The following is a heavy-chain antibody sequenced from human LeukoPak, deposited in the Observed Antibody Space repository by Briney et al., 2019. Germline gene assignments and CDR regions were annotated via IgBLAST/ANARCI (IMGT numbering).Heavy chain of an antibody. CDR2: ISSSSYI. V-gene: IGHV3-21*01. CDR3: ARALESLDYFDY. J-gene: IGHJ4*02. D-gene: IGHD3-3*02. CDR1: GFTFSSYS. Sequence: PGGSLRLSCAASGFTFSSYSMNWVRQAPGKGLEWVSSISSSSYIYYADSVKGRFTISRDNAKNSLYLQMNSLRAEDTAVYYCARALESLDYFDYWGQGTLVTVSS.